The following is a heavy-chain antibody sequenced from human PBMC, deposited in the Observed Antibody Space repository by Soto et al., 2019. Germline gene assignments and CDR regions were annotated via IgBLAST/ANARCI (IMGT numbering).Heavy chain of an antibody. Sequence: EVQLVQSGGSLVQPGGSLRLSCAASGFTVSNNYLSWVRQAPGKGLQWVSLIYSDGGTDYAESVKGRFTISRDNSKNTLYLQMNSLKAEDTAIYYCATRMTTAPYWGQGTLVTVSS. CDR1: GFTVSNNY. D-gene: IGHD4-17*01. CDR3: ATRMTTAPY. J-gene: IGHJ4*02. CDR2: IYSDGGT. V-gene: IGHV3-66*01.